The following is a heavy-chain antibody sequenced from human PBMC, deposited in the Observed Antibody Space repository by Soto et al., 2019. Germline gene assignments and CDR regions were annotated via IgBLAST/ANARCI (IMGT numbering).Heavy chain of an antibody. D-gene: IGHD5-12*01. Sequence: QVQLQESGPGLVKPSQTLSLTCTVSGGSISSVGYYWSWIRQHPGKGLEWIGYIYYSGSTYYNPSLKSRVTISVDTSKNQFSLKLSSVTAADTAVYYCARGSSKDGYNPADDYWGQGTLVTVSS. J-gene: IGHJ4*02. CDR3: ARGSSKDGYNPADDY. CDR1: GGSISSVGYY. V-gene: IGHV4-31*03. CDR2: IYYSGST.